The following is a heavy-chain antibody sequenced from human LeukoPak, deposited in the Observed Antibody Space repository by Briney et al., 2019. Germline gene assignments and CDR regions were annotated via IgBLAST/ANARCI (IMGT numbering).Heavy chain of an antibody. CDR1: GFTFSSYG. Sequence: PGGSLRLSCAASGFTFSSYGMHWVRQAPGKGLEWVAVISYDGSNKYYADSVKGRFTISRDNSKNTLYLQMNSLRAEDTAVYYCARDQWGSGSYCDYWGQGTLVTVSS. V-gene: IGHV3-30*03. J-gene: IGHJ4*02. D-gene: IGHD3-10*01. CDR3: ARDQWGSGSYCDY. CDR2: ISYDGSNK.